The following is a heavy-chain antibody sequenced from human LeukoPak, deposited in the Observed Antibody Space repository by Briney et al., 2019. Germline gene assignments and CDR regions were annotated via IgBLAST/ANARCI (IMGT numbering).Heavy chain of an antibody. V-gene: IGHV4-34*01. Sequence: SETLSLTCAVYGESFSGYYWSWIRQPPGKGLEWIGEINHSGSTNYNPSLKSRVTISVDTSRNQFSLNLSSVTAADTAYYCARLKPMIVLAYGFRPREGTTYCFDYWGQGTLVTVSS. CDR3: ARLKPMIVLAYGFRPREGTTYCFDY. J-gene: IGHJ4*02. D-gene: IGHD3-22*01. CDR2: INHSGST. CDR1: GESFSGYY.